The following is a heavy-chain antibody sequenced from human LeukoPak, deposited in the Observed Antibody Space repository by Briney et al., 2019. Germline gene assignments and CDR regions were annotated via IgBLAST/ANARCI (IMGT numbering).Heavy chain of an antibody. CDR3: ASEEGPGLNDAFDI. V-gene: IGHV3-30-3*01. J-gene: IGHJ3*02. CDR2: ISYDGSNK. Sequence: GGSLRLSCAASGFTFSSYAMHWVRQAPGKGLEWVAVISYDGSNKYYADSVKGRFTISRDNSKNTLYLQMNSLRAEDTAVYYCASEEGPGLNDAFDIWGQGTMVTVSS. CDR1: GFTFSSYA.